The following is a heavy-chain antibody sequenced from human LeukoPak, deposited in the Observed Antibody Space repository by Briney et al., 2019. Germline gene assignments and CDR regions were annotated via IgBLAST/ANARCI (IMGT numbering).Heavy chain of an antibody. CDR1: GGSISSYY. CDR3: ARDESRGWRQGWFDP. D-gene: IGHD6-19*01. CDR2: IYYSGST. J-gene: IGHJ5*02. Sequence: PSETLSLTCTVSGGSISSYYWSWIRQPPGKGLVWIGYIYYSGSTNYNPSLKSRVTISVDTSKNQFSLKLSSVTAADTAVYYCARDESRGWRQGWFDPWGQGTLVTVSS. V-gene: IGHV4-59*01.